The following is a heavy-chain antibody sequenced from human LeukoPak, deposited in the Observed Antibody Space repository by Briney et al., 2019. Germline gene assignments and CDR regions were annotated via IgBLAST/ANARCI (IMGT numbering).Heavy chain of an antibody. CDR2: ISSSSSYI. Sequence: PGGSLRLSCAASGFTFSSYSMDWVRQAPGKGLEWVSSISSSSSYIYYADSVKGRFTISRDNAKNSLYLQMNGLRAEDTAVYYCARDPIFCSSTSCSHLYYFDYWGQGTLVTVSS. CDR3: ARDPIFCSSTSCSHLYYFDY. D-gene: IGHD2-2*01. CDR1: GFTFSSYS. J-gene: IGHJ4*02. V-gene: IGHV3-21*01.